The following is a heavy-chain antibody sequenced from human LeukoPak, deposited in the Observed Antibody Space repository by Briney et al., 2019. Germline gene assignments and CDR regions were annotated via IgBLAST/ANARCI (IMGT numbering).Heavy chain of an antibody. CDR3: ARVYGANSWFDP. Sequence: SETLSLTCTVSGGSISSYYWSWIRQPPGKKLEWIGYIYYSGSTKYNPSLKSRVTMSVDTSKNQFSLKLIPVTAADTAVYYCARVYGANSWFDPWGQGTLVTVSS. J-gene: IGHJ5*02. V-gene: IGHV4-59*01. CDR1: GGSISSYY. D-gene: IGHD4-23*01. CDR2: IYYSGST.